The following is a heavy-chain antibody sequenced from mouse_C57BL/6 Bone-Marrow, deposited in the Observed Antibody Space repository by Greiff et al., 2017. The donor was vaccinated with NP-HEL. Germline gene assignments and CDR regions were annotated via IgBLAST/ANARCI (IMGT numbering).Heavy chain of an antibody. J-gene: IGHJ2*01. V-gene: IGHV1-42*01. CDR2: INPSTGGT. Sequence: VQLQQSGTVLARPGASVKMSCKTSGYSFTGYYMNWGKQSPEKSLEWMGEINPSTGGTTYNQKFKAKATLTVDKSSSTAYMQLKSLTSEDSAVYYCARSRYFYFDYWGQGTTLTVSS. CDR1: GYSFTGYY. CDR3: ARSRYFYFDY.